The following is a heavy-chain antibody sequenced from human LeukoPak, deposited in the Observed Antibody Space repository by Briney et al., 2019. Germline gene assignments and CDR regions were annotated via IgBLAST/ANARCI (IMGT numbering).Heavy chain of an antibody. D-gene: IGHD3-10*01. V-gene: IGHV3-74*01. Sequence: GGSLRLSCTASGFTFSNYWMHWVRQVPGRGLVWVSRINDLGTSTNYTDSVRGRFTISRDDAKNTLYLQMNSLRAEDTAVYYCARGGGAYYFDYWGQGTLVTVSS. CDR1: GFTFSNYW. J-gene: IGHJ4*02. CDR2: INDLGTST. CDR3: ARGGGAYYFDY.